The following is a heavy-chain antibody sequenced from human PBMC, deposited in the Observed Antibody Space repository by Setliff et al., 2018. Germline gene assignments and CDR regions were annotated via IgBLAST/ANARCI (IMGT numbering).Heavy chain of an antibody. D-gene: IGHD3-22*01. J-gene: IGHJ4*03. Sequence: SETLSLTCSVSGDSISGAGYYCSWIRQPPGKGLEWIGYIYYSGSTNYNPSLKSRVTISVDTSKNQFSLKLSSVTAADTAVYYCARGPDSSGYYDSFDYWGQGTMVTVSS. CDR1: GDSISGAGYY. CDR2: IYYSGST. CDR3: ARGPDSSGYYDSFDY. V-gene: IGHV4-61*08.